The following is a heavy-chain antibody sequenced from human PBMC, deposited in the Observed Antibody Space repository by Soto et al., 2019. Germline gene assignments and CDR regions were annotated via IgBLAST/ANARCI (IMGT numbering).Heavy chain of an antibody. Sequence: HGESLKISCKGSGYTFTNYWIGWVRQMPGKGPEWMGIIYPGDSGTKYNPSFQGQVTISADKSISTAYLQWSSLKASDTAMYYCARYIAAAGTIYYYGMDVWGQGTTVTVSS. J-gene: IGHJ6*02. CDR3: ARYIAAAGTIYYYGMDV. D-gene: IGHD6-13*01. V-gene: IGHV5-51*01. CDR1: GYTFTNYW. CDR2: IYPGDSGT.